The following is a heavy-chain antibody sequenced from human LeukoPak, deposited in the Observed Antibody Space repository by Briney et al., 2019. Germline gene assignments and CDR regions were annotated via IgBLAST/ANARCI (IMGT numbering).Heavy chain of an antibody. D-gene: IGHD1-26*01. CDR2: FDPEDGET. CDR1: GYTLTELS. CDR3: ARDDSGSYYGWFDP. J-gene: IGHJ5*02. Sequence: ASVKVSRKVSGYTLTELSMHWVRQAPGKGLEWMGGFDPEDGETIYAQKFQGRVTITRDTSASTAYMELSSLRSEDTAVYYCARDDSGSYYGWFDPWGQGTLVTVSS. V-gene: IGHV1-24*01.